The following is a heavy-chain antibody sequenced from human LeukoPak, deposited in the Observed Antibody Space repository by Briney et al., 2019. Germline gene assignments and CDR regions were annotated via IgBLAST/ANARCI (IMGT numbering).Heavy chain of an antibody. J-gene: IGHJ4*02. D-gene: IGHD3-22*01. CDR2: ISSSSSTI. CDR1: GFTFSSYS. Sequence: GGSLRLSCAASGFTFSSYSMNWVRQAPGKGLEWVAYISSSSSTIYYADSVKGRFTISRDNAKNSLYLQMNSLRAEDTAVYYCARDLGGYYDSSGYPFGYWGQGTLVTVSS. V-gene: IGHV3-48*01. CDR3: ARDLGGYYDSSGYPFGY.